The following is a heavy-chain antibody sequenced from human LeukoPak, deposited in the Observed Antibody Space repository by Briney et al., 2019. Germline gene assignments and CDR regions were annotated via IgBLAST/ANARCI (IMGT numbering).Heavy chain of an antibody. CDR3: AASPGTTGERDY. Sequence: SGPALVKPTQTLTLTCTFSGFSLSTSGMRVSWIRQPPGKALEWLARIDWDDDKFYSTPLKTRLTISKDTSKNHVVLTMTNMDPVDTATYYCAASPGTTGERDYWGQGTLVTVSS. V-gene: IGHV2-70*04. CDR2: IDWDDDK. CDR1: GFSLSTSGMR. D-gene: IGHD1-7*01. J-gene: IGHJ4*02.